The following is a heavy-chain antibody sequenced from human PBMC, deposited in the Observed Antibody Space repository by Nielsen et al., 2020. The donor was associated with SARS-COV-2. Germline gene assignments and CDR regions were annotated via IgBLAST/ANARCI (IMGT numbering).Heavy chain of an antibody. CDR2: ISYEGSKQ. V-gene: IGHV3-30*18. CDR3: AKDGYSSGWYVGYFDY. D-gene: IGHD6-19*01. J-gene: IGHJ4*02. Sequence: WIRQPPGKGLEWVAYISYEGSKQYYADSVKGRFTISRDFSKNTLYLQMNSLRAEDTAVYYCAKDGYSSGWYVGYFDYWGQGTLVTVSS.